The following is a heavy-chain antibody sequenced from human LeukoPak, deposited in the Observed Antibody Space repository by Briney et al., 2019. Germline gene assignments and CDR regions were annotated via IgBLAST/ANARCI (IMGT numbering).Heavy chain of an antibody. V-gene: IGHV3-74*01. Sequence: GGSQTLSCAASGFTFLRHGMTWFRQAPGKGLVWVSRISSDEANIGYAASVKGRFTISRDNAKNTLYLQMNGLRVDDTAVYYCSRDLGDWGQGTLVTVSS. CDR1: GFTFLRHG. CDR2: ISSDEANI. J-gene: IGHJ4*02. CDR3: SRDLGD.